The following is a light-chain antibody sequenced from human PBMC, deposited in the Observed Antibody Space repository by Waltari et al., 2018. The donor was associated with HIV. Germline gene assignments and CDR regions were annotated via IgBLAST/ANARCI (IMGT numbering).Light chain of an antibody. J-gene: IGLJ2*01. Sequence: SYELTQPPSVSVSPGQTASIPCSGDKLGDKYACWYQQKPGQSPVLVIYHDNKRTSGIPERFSGSNSGNTATLTISGTQAMDEADYYCQAWDSSTAVFGGGTKLTVL. V-gene: IGLV3-1*01. CDR3: QAWDSSTAV. CDR1: KLGDKY. CDR2: HDN.